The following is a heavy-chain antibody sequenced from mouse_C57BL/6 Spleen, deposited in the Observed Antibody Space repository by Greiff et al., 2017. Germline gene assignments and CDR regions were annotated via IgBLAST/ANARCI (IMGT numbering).Heavy chain of an antibody. Sequence: VQLQQSGAELARPGASVKLSCKASGYTFTSYGISWVKQRTGQGLEWIGEIYPRSGNTYYNEKFKGKATLTADKSSSTAYMELRSLTSEDSAVYFCARAPPHYSNHRYFDVWGTGTTVTVSS. CDR1: GYTFTSYG. CDR3: ARAPPHYSNHRYFDV. J-gene: IGHJ1*03. CDR2: IYPRSGNT. D-gene: IGHD2-5*01. V-gene: IGHV1-81*01.